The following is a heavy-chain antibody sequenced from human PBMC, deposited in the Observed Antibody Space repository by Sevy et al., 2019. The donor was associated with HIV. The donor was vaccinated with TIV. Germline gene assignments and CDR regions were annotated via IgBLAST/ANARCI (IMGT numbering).Heavy chain of an antibody. D-gene: IGHD3-16*01. CDR1: GFTFSYYS. Sequence: GGSLRLSCAASGFTFSYYSLTWVRQAPGKGLEWVSSISSAGGFIYYADSVKGRFTMSRDNAKSLLYLQMKSLGVEDTALYYCARAVGDSNNVCGKPDYWGQGTLVTVSS. V-gene: IGHV3-21*06. J-gene: IGHJ4*02. CDR3: ARAVGDSNNVCGKPDY. CDR2: ISSAGGFI.